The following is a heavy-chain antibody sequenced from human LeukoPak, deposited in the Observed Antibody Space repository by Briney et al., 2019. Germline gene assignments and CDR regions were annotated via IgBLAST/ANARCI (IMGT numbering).Heavy chain of an antibody. CDR1: GFTLSSYG. D-gene: IGHD5-24*01. CDR2: IWYDGTKE. Sequence: GGSLRLSCAASGFTLSSYGMHWVRQAPGKGLEWVAVIWYDGTKEYDADSVKGRFTISRDNSKNTLYLQMNSLTAEDTAVYYCARDYGDGYNLYYWGQGTLVTVSS. J-gene: IGHJ4*02. V-gene: IGHV3-33*01. CDR3: ARDYGDGYNLYY.